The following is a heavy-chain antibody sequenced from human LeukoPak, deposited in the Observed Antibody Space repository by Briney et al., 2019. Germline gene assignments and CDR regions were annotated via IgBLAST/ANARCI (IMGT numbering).Heavy chain of an antibody. D-gene: IGHD2-2*01. V-gene: IGHV3-49*04. CDR2: IRSKPYGGTT. J-gene: IGHJ4*02. CDR1: GFTFGDYA. CDR3: TRIPLAYCSSSSCPLWIDF. Sequence: PGGSLRLSCTTSGFTFGDYAMSWVRQAPRKGLEWVGFIRSKPYGGTTVYAASVKGRFTISGDDSKSIAYLQMDSLKTEDTAVYYCTRIPLAYCSSSSCPLWIDFWGQGTLVTVSS.